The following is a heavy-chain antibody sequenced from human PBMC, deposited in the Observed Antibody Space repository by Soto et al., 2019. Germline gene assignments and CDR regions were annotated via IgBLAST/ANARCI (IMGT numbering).Heavy chain of an antibody. V-gene: IGHV4-61*08. D-gene: IGHD6-13*01. Sequence: QVQLQESGPGLVKPSETLSLTCTVSVSGGSVSTGVHYWSWIRQPPGKGLEWIGYIYYSGSTNYNPSLKSRVTISVDTSKSQFPLKLTSVTAADTAVYYCARGYYASWYWFDRWGRGTLVTVSS. CDR2: IYYSGST. J-gene: IGHJ2*01. CDR1: GGSVSTGVHY. CDR3: ARGYYASWYWFDR.